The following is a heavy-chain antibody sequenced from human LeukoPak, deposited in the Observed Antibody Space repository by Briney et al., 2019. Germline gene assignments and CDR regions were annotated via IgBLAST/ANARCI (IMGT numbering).Heavy chain of an antibody. J-gene: IGHJ4*02. D-gene: IGHD5-18*01. V-gene: IGHV4-59*08. CDR1: GGSISTYY. Sequence: PSETLTLTCTVSGGSISTYYWSWIRQPPGKGLEWIGYIYYSGSINYNPSLKSRVTISVDTSKNQFSLKLSSVTAADTAVYYCARSRGYSYGTTFLDYWGQGTLVTVSS. CDR3: ARSRGYSYGTTFLDY. CDR2: IYYSGSI.